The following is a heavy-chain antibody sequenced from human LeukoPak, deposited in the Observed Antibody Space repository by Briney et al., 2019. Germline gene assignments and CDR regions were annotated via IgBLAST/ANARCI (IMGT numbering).Heavy chain of an antibody. D-gene: IGHD1-26*01. V-gene: IGHV3-21*01. CDR3: ARDGAGWDNWFDP. CDR2: ISTSSIYI. J-gene: IGHJ5*02. Sequence: GGSLRLSCAASGFTFSSYSMNWVRQAPGKGLEWVSSISTSSIYIYYADSVKGRFTISRDNAKNSLFLQMNSLRAEDTAVYYCARDGAGWDNWFDPWGQGTLVTVSS. CDR1: GFTFSSYS.